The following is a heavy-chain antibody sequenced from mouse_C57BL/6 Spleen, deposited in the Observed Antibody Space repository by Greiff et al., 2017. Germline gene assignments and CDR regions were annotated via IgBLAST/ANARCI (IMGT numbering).Heavy chain of an antibody. J-gene: IGHJ2*01. CDR2: ISSGSSTI. D-gene: IGHD2-10*01. V-gene: IGHV5-17*01. Sequence: EVHLVESGGGLVKPGGSLKLSCAASGFTFSDYGMHWVRQAPEKGLEWVAYISSGSSTIYYADTVQGRFTISRDNAKNTLFLQMTSLRSEDTAMYYCARALLDFGYWGKGTTLTVSS. CDR3: ARALLDFGY. CDR1: GFTFSDYG.